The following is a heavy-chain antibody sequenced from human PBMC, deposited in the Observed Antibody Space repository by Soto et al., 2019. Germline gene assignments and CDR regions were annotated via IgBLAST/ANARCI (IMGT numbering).Heavy chain of an antibody. J-gene: IGHJ4*02. CDR3: ATLNDYGDFYFDY. CDR2: ISSSSGTT. D-gene: IGHD4-17*01. CDR1: GFTFSRYS. Sequence: PGGSLRLSCAASGFTFSRYSMNWVRQAPGKGLEWVSYISSSSGTTYYADSVKGRFTISRDNAKTSLNLQMNSLRVEDTAVYYCATLNDYGDFYFDYWGQGTLVTVSS. V-gene: IGHV3-48*01.